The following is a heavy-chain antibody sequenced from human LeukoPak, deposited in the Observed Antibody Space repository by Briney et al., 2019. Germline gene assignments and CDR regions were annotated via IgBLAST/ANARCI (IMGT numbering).Heavy chain of an antibody. CDR3: ITGKNYYDSSGQEY. D-gene: IGHD3-22*01. CDR1: GFTFSNAW. Sequence: PGGSLRLSRAASGFTFSNAWMSWVRQAPGKGLEWVGRIKSKTDGGTTDYAAPVKGRLTISRDDSKNTLYLQMNSLKTEDTAVYYCITGKNYYDSSGQEYWGQGTLVTVSS. J-gene: IGHJ4*02. CDR2: IKSKTDGGTT. V-gene: IGHV3-15*01.